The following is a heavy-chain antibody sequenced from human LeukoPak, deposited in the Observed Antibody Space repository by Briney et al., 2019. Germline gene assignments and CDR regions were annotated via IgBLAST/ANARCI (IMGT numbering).Heavy chain of an antibody. CDR2: VDHSGYT. CDR1: GGSISSTNW. J-gene: IGHJ4*02. CDR3: ARDVWVRGVIISDY. Sequence: KPSETPSLTCAVSGGSISSTNWWTWVRQPPGKGLEWIGEVDHSGYTNYNPSLKSRVTISVDKSKNHFSLKLSSVTAADTAIYYCARDVWVRGVIISDYWGQGTLVTVSS. D-gene: IGHD3-10*01. V-gene: IGHV4-4*02.